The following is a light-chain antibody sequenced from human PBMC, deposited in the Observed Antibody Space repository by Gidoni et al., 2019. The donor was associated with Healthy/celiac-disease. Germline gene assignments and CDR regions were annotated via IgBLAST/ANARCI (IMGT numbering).Light chain of an antibody. CDR2: DVS. Sequence: QSALPQPASVSGSPGQSITISCPGTSRDVGGYNYVPWYHQHPGKAPKLMIYDVSNRPSGVSNRFAGSKSGNTASLTISGLQAEDEADYYCSSYTSSSFWVFGGGTKLTVL. CDR3: SSYTSSSFWV. CDR1: SRDVGGYNY. J-gene: IGLJ3*02. V-gene: IGLV2-14*03.